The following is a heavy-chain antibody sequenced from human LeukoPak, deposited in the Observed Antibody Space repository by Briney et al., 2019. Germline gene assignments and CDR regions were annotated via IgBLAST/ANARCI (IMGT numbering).Heavy chain of an antibody. V-gene: IGHV1-46*01. D-gene: IGHD3-10*01. Sequence: GASVKVSCKASGYTFTSYYIHWVRQAPGQGLDWMGIISPSGGSTTYAQKFQGGVTMTRDTSTSTVYMELSSLRSEDTAVYYCASGTVRGPRDWFDPWGQGTLVTVSS. CDR1: GYTFTSYY. CDR3: ASGTVRGPRDWFDP. CDR2: ISPSGGST. J-gene: IGHJ5*02.